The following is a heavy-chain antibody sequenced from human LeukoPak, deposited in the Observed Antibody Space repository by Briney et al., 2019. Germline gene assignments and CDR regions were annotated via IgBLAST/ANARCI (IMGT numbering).Heavy chain of an antibody. J-gene: IGHJ6*02. V-gene: IGHV1-18*01. CDR2: ISAYNGNT. D-gene: IGHD6-19*01. CDR1: GYTFTSYG. Sequence: ASVKVSFKASGYTFTSYGISWVRQAPGQGLEWMGWISAYNGNTNYAQKLQGRVTMTTDTSTSTAYMELRSLRSDDTAVYYCARDSSDDYYYYGMDVWGQGTTVTVSS. CDR3: ARDSSDDYYYYGMDV.